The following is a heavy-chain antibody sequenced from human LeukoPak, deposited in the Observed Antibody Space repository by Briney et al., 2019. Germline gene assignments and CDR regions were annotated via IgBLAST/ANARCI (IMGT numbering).Heavy chain of an antibody. Sequence: TSETLSLTCAVYGGSFSGYYWSWIRQPPGKGLEWIGEINHSGSTNYNPSLKSRVTISVDTSKNQFSLKLSSVTAADTAVYYCAREYCTNGVCYWISDWGQGTLVTVSS. CDR1: GGSFSGYY. J-gene: IGHJ4*02. D-gene: IGHD2-8*01. CDR3: AREYCTNGVCYWISD. CDR2: INHSGST. V-gene: IGHV4-34*01.